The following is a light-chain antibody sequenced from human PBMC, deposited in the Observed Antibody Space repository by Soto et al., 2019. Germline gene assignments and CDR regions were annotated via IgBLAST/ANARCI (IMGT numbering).Light chain of an antibody. J-gene: IGKJ4*01. CDR3: QYLNSFPLT. V-gene: IGKV1-5*01. Sequence: DIQMTQSPSTLSASVGDRVTITFRASQSISNWLAWYQQKPGKAPKLLIYIASTLQGGVPSRFSGSGSGTDFSLTISSLQPEDVATYYCQYLNSFPLTFGGGTKVDIK. CDR2: IAS. CDR1: QSISNW.